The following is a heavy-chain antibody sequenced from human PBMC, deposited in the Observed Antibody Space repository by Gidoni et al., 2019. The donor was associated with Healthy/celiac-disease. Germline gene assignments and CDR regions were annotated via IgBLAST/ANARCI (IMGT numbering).Heavy chain of an antibody. CDR1: VGSISSYY. J-gene: IGHJ6*03. CDR3: ARHIGKPPGPYYYYMDV. Sequence: QVQLQESGPGLVKPSETLSLTCTVSVGSISSYYWSWIRQPPGKGLEWIGYIYYSGSTNYNPSLKSRVTISVDTSKNQFSLKLSSVTAADTAVYYCARHIGKPPGPYYYYMDVWGKGTTVTVSS. V-gene: IGHV4-59*08. CDR2: IYYSGST.